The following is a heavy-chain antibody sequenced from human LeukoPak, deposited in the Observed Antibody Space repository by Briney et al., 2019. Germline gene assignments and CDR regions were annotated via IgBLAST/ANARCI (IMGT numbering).Heavy chain of an antibody. CDR2: ISSSSSYI. CDR1: GFTFSSYS. Sequence: GRSLRLSCAASGFTFSSYSMNWVRQAPGKGLEWVSSISSSSSYIYYADSVKGRFTISRDNAKNSLYLQMNSLRAEDTAVYYCAREGGGYSYGQFDYWGQGTLVTVSS. D-gene: IGHD5-18*01. V-gene: IGHV3-21*01. J-gene: IGHJ4*02. CDR3: AREGGGYSYGQFDY.